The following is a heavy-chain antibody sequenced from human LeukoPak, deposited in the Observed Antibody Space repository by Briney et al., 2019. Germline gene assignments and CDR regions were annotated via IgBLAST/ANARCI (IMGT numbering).Heavy chain of an antibody. D-gene: IGHD2-15*01. Sequence: GGSLRLSCAASGFTFSSYGMSWVRQAPGKGLEWVSAISGSGGSTYYADSVKGRFTISRDNSKNTLYLQMNSLRAEDTAVYYCAKEGFYCSGGSCYSFYYYYMDVWGKGTTVTVPS. CDR1: GFTFSSYG. CDR2: ISGSGGST. J-gene: IGHJ6*03. CDR3: AKEGFYCSGGSCYSFYYYYMDV. V-gene: IGHV3-23*01.